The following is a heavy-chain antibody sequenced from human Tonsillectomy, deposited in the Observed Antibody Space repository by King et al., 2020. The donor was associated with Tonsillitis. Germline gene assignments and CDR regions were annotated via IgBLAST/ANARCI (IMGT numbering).Heavy chain of an antibody. CDR3: ARDYTPTGGSSYYDAFDI. CDR2: INRDESQK. CDR1: EFTFSAYW. D-gene: IGHD2-15*01. J-gene: IGHJ3*02. Sequence: VQLVESGGGLVQPGGSLRLSCVASEFTFSAYWMTWVRQAPGKGLEWVANINRDESQKHYVDSVKGRFTISRDNAKNCVYLQMNSLRAEDTALYYFARDYTPTGGSSYYDAFDIWGQGTKVTVSS. V-gene: IGHV3-7*03.